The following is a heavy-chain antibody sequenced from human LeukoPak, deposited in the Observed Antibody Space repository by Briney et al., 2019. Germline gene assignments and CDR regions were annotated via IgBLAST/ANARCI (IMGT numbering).Heavy chain of an antibody. CDR1: GASISSGNYY. CDR2: VYISGIP. CDR3: VRDTRYDMDV. V-gene: IGHV4-61*02. J-gene: IGHJ6*03. Sequence: SETLSLTCTVSGASISSGNYYWSWIRQPAGKGLEWIGRVYISGIPTYNPSLKGRVSMSVDTSRNQFSLRLNSVTAADTALYYCVRDTRYDMDVWGKGTTVTVSS.